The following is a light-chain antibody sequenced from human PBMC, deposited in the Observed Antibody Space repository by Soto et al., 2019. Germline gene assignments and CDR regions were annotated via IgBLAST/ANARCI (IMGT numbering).Light chain of an antibody. CDR3: QQYNTWPWT. J-gene: IGKJ1*01. V-gene: IGKV3-15*01. CDR1: QSVSSN. CDR2: VTS. Sequence: EIVMTQSPATLSVSPGERATLSCRASQSVSSNLAWYQQKPGQAPRLLIYVTSTRATGIPARFSGSGSGTEFTLTISSLQSEDFAVYYCQQYNTWPWTFGQGTKVEIK.